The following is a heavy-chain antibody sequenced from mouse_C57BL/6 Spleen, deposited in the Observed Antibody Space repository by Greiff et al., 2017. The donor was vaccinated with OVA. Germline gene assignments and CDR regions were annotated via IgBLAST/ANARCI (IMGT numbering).Heavy chain of an antibody. CDR3: AREVDYAMDY. V-gene: IGHV1-82*01. J-gene: IGHJ4*01. CDR2: IYPGDGDT. CDR1: GYAFSSSW. Sequence: VQLQESGPELVKPGASVKISCKASGYAFSSSWMNWVKQRPGKGLEWIGRIYPGDGDTNYNGKFKGKATLTADKSSSTAYMQLSSLTSEDSAVYFCAREVDYAMDYWGQGTSVTVSS. D-gene: IGHD1-1*02.